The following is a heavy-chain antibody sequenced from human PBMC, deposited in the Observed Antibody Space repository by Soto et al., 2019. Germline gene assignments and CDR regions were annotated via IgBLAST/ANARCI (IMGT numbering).Heavy chain of an antibody. CDR1: GFTFSSYG. CDR2: IWFDGSNK. V-gene: IGHV3-33*01. J-gene: IGHJ4*02. CDR3: ATTGPY. Sequence: QVQLVESGGGVVQPGRSLRLSCAASGFTFSSYGMHWVRQAPGKGLERVAVIWFDGSNKFYADSVKGRFTISRDNSQNTVSLQMNSLRDADSAAYYCATTGPYWGQGTLVTVSS.